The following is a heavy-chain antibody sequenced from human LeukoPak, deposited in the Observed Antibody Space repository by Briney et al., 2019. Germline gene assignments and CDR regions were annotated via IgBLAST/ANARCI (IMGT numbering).Heavy chain of an antibody. Sequence: ASVKVSCKASGYTFTSYGISWVRQAPGQGLEWMGWISAYNGNTNYAQKLQGRVTMTTDTSTSTAYMELRSLRSDDTAVYYCARVGGVHGSGTHSAYWGQGTLVTVSS. CDR1: GYTFTSYG. V-gene: IGHV1-18*01. CDR3: ARVGGVHGSGTHSAY. CDR2: ISAYNGNT. J-gene: IGHJ4*02. D-gene: IGHD3-10*01.